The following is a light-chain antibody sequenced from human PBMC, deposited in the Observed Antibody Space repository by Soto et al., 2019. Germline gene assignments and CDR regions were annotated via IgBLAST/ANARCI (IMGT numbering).Light chain of an antibody. CDR3: PKYNSAPPYT. CDR1: QGISNY. Sequence: DIQMTQSPSSLSASVGDRVTITCRASQGISNYLAWYQQKPGKVPKLLIYAASTLQSGVPSRLSGSGSGTDFTLTSSSLQPEDVATYYCPKYNSAPPYTFGQGTKLEIK. V-gene: IGKV1-27*01. CDR2: AAS. J-gene: IGKJ2*01.